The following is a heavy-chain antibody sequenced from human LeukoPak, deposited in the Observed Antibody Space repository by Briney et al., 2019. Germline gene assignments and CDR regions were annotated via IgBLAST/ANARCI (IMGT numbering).Heavy chain of an antibody. CDR3: ARGASSSGWSFEY. Sequence: GGSLRLSCAASGFTFSSYSMNWVRQAPGKGLEWVSSISSSSSYIYYADSVKGRFTISRDNAKNSLYLQMNSLRAEDTAGYYCARGASSSGWSFEYWGQGTLVTVSA. J-gene: IGHJ4*02. CDR1: GFTFSSYS. V-gene: IGHV3-21*01. CDR2: ISSSSSYI. D-gene: IGHD6-19*01.